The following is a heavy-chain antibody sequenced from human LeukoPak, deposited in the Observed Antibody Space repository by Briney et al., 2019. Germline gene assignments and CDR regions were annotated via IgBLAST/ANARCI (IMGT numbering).Heavy chain of an antibody. D-gene: IGHD3-16*01. V-gene: IGHV1-18*01. CDR1: GYTFTNYA. CDR2: ISGYNGNT. CDR3: ARDGGDYFDY. J-gene: IGHJ4*02. Sequence: ASVKVSCKTSGYTFTNYAISWARQAPGQGLEWMGWISGYNGNTNYAQNLQGRVTMTTDTSTSTAYMELRSLRSDDTAVYYCARDGGDYFDYWGQGTLVTVSS.